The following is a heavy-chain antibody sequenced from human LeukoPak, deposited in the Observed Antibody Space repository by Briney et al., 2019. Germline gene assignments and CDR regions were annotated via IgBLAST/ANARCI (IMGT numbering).Heavy chain of an antibody. CDR1: GGSINSNNHY. CDR2: INYSGTI. Sequence: KSSETQSLTCNVSGGSINSNNHYWGWIRQPPGKGLEWLGSINYSGTIFYSPSLNSRVTISVDTSGNQFSLKLTSATAADTAVYYCARHPGYSSGWWYFDFWGQGTLVTVSS. CDR3: ARHPGYSSGWWYFDF. J-gene: IGHJ4*02. D-gene: IGHD5-18*01. V-gene: IGHV4-39*01.